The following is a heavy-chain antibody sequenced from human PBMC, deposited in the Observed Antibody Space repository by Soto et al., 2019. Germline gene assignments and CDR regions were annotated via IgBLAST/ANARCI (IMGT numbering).Heavy chain of an antibody. CDR1: GTSFSNSY. Sequence: QVQLQQWGAGLLKPSETPSLSCPVYGTSFSNSYWSWIRQAPGKGLEWLGEINHTGSTNYNPSLKSRVTISVDASKKEFSLKLRSVTAADTAVYYCARVGQLFPDLDLWGRGTLVSVSS. V-gene: IGHV4-34*01. CDR3: ARVGQLFPDLDL. CDR2: INHTGST. D-gene: IGHD3-10*01. J-gene: IGHJ2*01.